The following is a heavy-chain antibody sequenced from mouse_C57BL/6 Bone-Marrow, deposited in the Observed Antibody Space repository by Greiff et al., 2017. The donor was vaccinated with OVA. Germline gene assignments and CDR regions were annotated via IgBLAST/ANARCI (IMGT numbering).Heavy chain of an antibody. CDR3: VYYGYDDYFDV. Sequence: VQLQQSGPELVKPGASVKISCKASGYSFTSYYIHWVKQRPGQGLEWIGWIYPGSGNTKYNEKFKGKATLTADTSSSTAYMQLSSLTSEDSAVYYCVYYGYDDYFDVWGTGTTVTVSS. CDR2: IYPGSGNT. D-gene: IGHD2-2*01. V-gene: IGHV1-66*01. J-gene: IGHJ1*03. CDR1: GYSFTSYY.